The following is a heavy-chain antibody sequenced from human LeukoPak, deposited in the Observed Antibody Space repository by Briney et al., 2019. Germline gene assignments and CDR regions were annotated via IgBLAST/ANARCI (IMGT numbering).Heavy chain of an antibody. CDR2: ITHSGNT. CDR3: SRGPDFYGSSGYYRI. V-gene: IGHV4-34*01. Sequence: NPSETMTLTCAVEDGSTRYYYWSWIHKPPEKRLEWSGEITHSGNTKYNPSLKSQVTISVDRSKNPSSLQLSSVTAADTAVYYCSRGPDFYGSSGYYRIWGQGTLVTVA. J-gene: IGHJ4*02. D-gene: IGHD3-22*01. CDR1: DGSTRYYY.